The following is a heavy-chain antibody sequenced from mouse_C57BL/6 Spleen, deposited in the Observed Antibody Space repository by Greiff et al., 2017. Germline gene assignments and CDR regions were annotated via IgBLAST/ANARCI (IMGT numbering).Heavy chain of an antibody. CDR3: AREGAYDGGHFDY. V-gene: IGHV1-82*01. D-gene: IGHD2-12*01. J-gene: IGHJ2*01. Sequence: QVQLQQSGPELVKPGASVKISCKASGYAFSSSWMNWVKQRPGKGLEWIGRIYPGDGDTNYNGKFKGKATLTADKSSSTAYMQLSSLTSADSAVYFCAREGAYDGGHFDYWGQGTTLTVSS. CDR1: GYAFSSSW. CDR2: IYPGDGDT.